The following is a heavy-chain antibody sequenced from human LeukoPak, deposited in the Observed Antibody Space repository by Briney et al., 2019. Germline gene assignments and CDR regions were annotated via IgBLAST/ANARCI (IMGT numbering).Heavy chain of an antibody. CDR1: GFTFSSYG. D-gene: IGHD3-22*01. CDR2: IHTDGTST. V-gene: IGHV3-74*01. J-gene: IGHJ4*02. Sequence: GGSLRLSCAASGFTFSSYGMRWVRQAPGEGLVWVSPIHTDGTSTTYADSVKGRFTISRDNAENTLYLQMNSLRAEDTAVYYCVRSRNYYESSVYYRSFYFDYWGQGTLVTVSS. CDR3: VRSRNYYESSVYYRSFYFDY.